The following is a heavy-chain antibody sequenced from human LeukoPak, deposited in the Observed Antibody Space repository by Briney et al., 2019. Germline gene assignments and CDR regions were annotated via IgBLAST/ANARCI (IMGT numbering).Heavy chain of an antibody. CDR1: GGSVSGYY. J-gene: IGHJ4*02. CDR2: INHSGST. V-gene: IGHV4-34*01. CDR3: ARETASGTAATY. D-gene: IGHD6-13*01. Sequence: SETLSLTCAVDGGSVSGYYWHWIRQPPGKGLEWIGEINHSGSTDYNPSLKSRVTLSLDTSKNQFSLKLSSVTAADTAVYYCARETASGTAATYWGQGTLVTVPS.